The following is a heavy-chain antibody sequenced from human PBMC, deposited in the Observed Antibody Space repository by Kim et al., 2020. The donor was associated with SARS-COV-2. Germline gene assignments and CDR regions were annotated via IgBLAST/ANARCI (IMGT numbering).Heavy chain of an antibody. D-gene: IGHD6-19*01. CDR1: GGTFSSYA. Sequence: SVKVSCKASGGTFSSYAISWVRQAPGQGLEWMGGIIPIFGTANYAQKFQGRVTITADESTSTAYMELSSLRSEDTAVYYCARGPPRVWQWLLSVDWGQGTLVTVSS. CDR2: IIPIFGTA. V-gene: IGHV1-69*13. J-gene: IGHJ4*02. CDR3: ARGPPRVWQWLLSVD.